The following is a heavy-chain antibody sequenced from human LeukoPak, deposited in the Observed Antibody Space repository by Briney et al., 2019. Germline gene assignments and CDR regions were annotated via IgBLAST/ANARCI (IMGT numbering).Heavy chain of an antibody. J-gene: IGHJ3*02. CDR3: ARDEGRGAFEI. CDR2: IHYSGST. V-gene: IGHV4-59*01. Sequence: SETLSLTCNVSGGSISSFYWSWIRQPPGKGLEWIGYIHYSGSTNYNTSLKSRVTISVDTSKNQFSLKLSSVTAADTAVYYCARDEGRGAFEIWGQGTMVTVSS. CDR1: GGSISSFY.